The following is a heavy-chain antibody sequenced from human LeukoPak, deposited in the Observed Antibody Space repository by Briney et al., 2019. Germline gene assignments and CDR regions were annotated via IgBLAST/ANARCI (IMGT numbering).Heavy chain of an antibody. J-gene: IGHJ4*02. D-gene: IGHD1-26*01. CDR2: INDDGSTT. Sequence: GGSLRLSCAASGFTFSRSWMHWVRQAPGKGLVWVSCINDDGSTTSYADSVKGRFTISRDNAKNTLYLQMNSLRAEDTAVYYCARGPAANSGNYYVGDYWGQGTLVTVSS. CDR3: ARGPAANSGNYYVGDY. CDR1: GFTFSRSW. V-gene: IGHV3-74*01.